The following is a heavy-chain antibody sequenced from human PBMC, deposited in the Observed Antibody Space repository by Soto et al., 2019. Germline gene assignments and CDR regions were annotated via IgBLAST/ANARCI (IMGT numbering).Heavy chain of an antibody. CDR1: GFTFSSYA. D-gene: IGHD4-17*01. V-gene: IGHV3-23*01. J-gene: IGHJ6*03. CDR2: ISGSGGST. CDR3: AKDLGSVTTRGCYMDV. Sequence: PGGSLRLSYAASGFTFSSYAMSWVRQAPGKGLEWVSAISGSGGSTYYADSVKGRFTISRDNSKNTLYLQMNSLRAEDTAVYYCAKDLGSVTTRGCYMDVWGKGTTVTVSS.